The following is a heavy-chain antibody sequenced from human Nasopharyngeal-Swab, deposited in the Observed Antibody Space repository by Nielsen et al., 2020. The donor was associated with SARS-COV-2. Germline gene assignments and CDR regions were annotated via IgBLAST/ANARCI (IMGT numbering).Heavy chain of an antibody. J-gene: IGHJ5*02. Sequence: GESLKISCAASGFTFSSYGMHWVRQAPGKGLEWVAVIWYDGSNKYYADSVKGRFTISRDNSKNTLYLQMNSLRAEDTAVYYCARDLTGYCSGGSCYSEGWFDPWGQGTLVTVSS. CDR3: ARDLTGYCSGGSCYSEGWFDP. V-gene: IGHV3-33*01. CDR1: GFTFSSYG. D-gene: IGHD2-15*01. CDR2: IWYDGSNK.